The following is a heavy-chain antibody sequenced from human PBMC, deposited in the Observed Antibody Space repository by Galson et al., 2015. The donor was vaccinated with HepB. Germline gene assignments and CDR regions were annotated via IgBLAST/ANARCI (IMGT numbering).Heavy chain of an antibody. CDR1: GFTFSNYA. Sequence: SLRLSCAASGFTFSNYAMTWVRQAPGKGLEWVSDISGIDGSTYYADSVKDRFTISRDNSKNTLYLQMNSLRAEDTAVYYCAKAMCNSVSCYGDNWGQGILVTVSS. D-gene: IGHD2-2*01. CDR3: AKAMCNSVSCYGDN. V-gene: IGHV3-23*01. J-gene: IGHJ4*02. CDR2: ISGIDGST.